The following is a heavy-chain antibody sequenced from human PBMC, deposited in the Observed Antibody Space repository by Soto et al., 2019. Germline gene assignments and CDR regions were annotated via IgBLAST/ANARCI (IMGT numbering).Heavy chain of an antibody. J-gene: IGHJ4*02. CDR3: ARGGGIVVVTAPYDH. V-gene: IGHV4-30-2*05. CDR2: IYHSGGYT. D-gene: IGHD2-21*02. CDR1: GGSISSGGYS. Sequence: PSETLSLTCAVSGGSISSGGYSWSWIRQPPGKGLEWIGYIYHSGGYTTYAQRFLGRVTMTSDTSTSTVHMELGSLTSEDTAVYYCARGGGIVVVTAPYDHWGQGTLVTASS.